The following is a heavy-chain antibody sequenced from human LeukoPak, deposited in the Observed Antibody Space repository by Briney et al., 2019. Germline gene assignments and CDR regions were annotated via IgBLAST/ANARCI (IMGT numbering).Heavy chain of an antibody. CDR1: GHSFTSHW. CDR2: IYPADSET. CDR3: ATPTTGCSSTSCYLLF. J-gene: IGHJ4*02. Sequence: GESLKISCEGSGHSFTSHWIGWVRQMPGKGLEWMGVIYPADSETTYSPSFQGQVTISADKSISTAYLQWSSLKASDTAMYYCATPTTGCSSTSCYLLFWGQGTLVTVSS. V-gene: IGHV5-51*01. D-gene: IGHD2-2*01.